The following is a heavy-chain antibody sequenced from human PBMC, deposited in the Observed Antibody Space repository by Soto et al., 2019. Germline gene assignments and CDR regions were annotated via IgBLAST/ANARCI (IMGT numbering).Heavy chain of an antibody. J-gene: IGHJ2*01. CDR3: ARKILGSTSRPNYWYFDL. CDR1: GFTFINYA. Sequence: EVQLLESGGGLVQPGGSLRLSCAGSGFTFINYAMNWVRQAPGKGLELVSSISGGGDATFFAYSVWGLFTISRDNSKNTVTLQINSLGVDATAVYYCARKILGSTSRPNYWYFDLWGRGTRVNVSS. V-gene: IGHV3-23*01. D-gene: IGHD2-2*01. CDR2: ISGGGDAT.